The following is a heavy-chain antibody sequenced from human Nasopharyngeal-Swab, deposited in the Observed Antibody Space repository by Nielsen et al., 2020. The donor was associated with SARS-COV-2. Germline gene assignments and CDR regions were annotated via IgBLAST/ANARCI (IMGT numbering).Heavy chain of an antibody. D-gene: IGHD6-19*01. CDR1: GFPFSVFD. V-gene: IGHV3-23*01. CDR3: TKGGWLDD. J-gene: IGHJ4*02. CDR2: ISGGDDTT. Sequence: GESLKISCTASGFPFSVFDMSWVRRAPRKGLEWVAFISGGDDTTHYANSVKGRFTVSRDSSKNTLFLQMNSLSVDDTALYYCTKGGWLDDWGQGTLVTVSS.